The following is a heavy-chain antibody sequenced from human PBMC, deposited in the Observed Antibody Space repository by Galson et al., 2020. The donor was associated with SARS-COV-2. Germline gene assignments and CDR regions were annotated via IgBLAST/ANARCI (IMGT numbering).Heavy chain of an antibody. Sequence: SETLSLTCAVYGGSISGYSWNWIRQPPGKGLEWIGEINIGGNTHYSPSLRSRVTVSVDTSKNQFSLNLRSVPAADTALYYCARGHRGVVPSPVLGLGPFYSYYYMDVWDKGTTVTVSS. D-gene: IGHD3-10*01. CDR2: INIGGNT. CDR3: ARGHRGVVPSPVLGLGPFYSYYYMDV. V-gene: IGHV4-34*01. CDR1: GGSISGYS. J-gene: IGHJ6*03.